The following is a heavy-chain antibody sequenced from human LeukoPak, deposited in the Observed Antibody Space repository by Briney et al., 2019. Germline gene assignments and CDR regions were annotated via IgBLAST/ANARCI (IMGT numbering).Heavy chain of an antibody. Sequence: GGSLRLSCVASGFSLSDYWMYWVRQAPGKGLMYISRNNGDGSATNYADVVKGRFTMSRDNGKNTLYLQMNSLRVEDTAVYYCARRGDCCNTPFDHWGQGTLVTVSS. V-gene: IGHV3-74*01. CDR3: ARRGDCCNTPFDH. D-gene: IGHD2-21*02. CDR1: GFSLSDYW. J-gene: IGHJ4*02. CDR2: NNGDGSAT.